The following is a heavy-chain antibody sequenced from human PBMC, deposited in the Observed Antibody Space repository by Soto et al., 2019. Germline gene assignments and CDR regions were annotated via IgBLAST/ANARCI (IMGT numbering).Heavy chain of an antibody. CDR1: VFGFNGYD. Sequence: GGSLGLSCAASVFGFNGYDMDWFRQAPGKGLEWVANIKSGGNTKFYVDSVKGRFTISRDDAKNSLYLDMNSLGAEDTAVYYCVKEKSVMYSGYHAFDVWGQGTMVTVSS. CDR2: IKSGGNTK. V-gene: IGHV3-48*03. J-gene: IGHJ3*01. D-gene: IGHD5-12*01. CDR3: VKEKSVMYSGYHAFDV.